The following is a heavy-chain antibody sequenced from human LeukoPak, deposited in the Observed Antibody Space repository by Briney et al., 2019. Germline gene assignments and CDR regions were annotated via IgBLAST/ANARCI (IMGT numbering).Heavy chain of an antibody. V-gene: IGHV4-39*01. CDR2: IYYSGGT. D-gene: IGHD2-8*02. J-gene: IGHJ4*02. CDR3: SRRVGTGNFDN. Sequence: SEILSLTCTLSGGSFSSICSYCAWIRQSQDKGLDWIASIYYSGGTYYNPSLKSRVTISVDTSKNRFSLNVSSVTAADKGAKYRSRRVGTGNFDNWGQGTLVTVSA. CDR1: GGSFSSICSY.